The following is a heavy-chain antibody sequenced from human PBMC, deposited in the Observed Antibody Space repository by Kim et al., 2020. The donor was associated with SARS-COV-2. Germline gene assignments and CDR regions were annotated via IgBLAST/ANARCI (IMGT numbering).Heavy chain of an antibody. Sequence: SETLSLTCTVSGGSISSDYWSWIRQPPGKGLEWIGYISSSGRTKYNPSLKTRVTISVDTSRNQFSLKLSFVTAADTAIYYCARRYAGLLLYFGESRYTFDVWGHGTRVTVSS. D-gene: IGHD3-10*01. CDR3: ARRYAGLLLYFGESRYTFDV. V-gene: IGHV4-59*13. CDR2: ISSSGRT. CDR1: GGSISSDY. J-gene: IGHJ3*01.